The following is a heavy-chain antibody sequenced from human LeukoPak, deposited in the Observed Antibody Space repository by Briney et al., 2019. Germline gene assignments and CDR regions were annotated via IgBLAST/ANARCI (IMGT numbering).Heavy chain of an antibody. CDR3: VRDWDHYDFDS. CDR2: INPAGNYA. Sequence: GGSLRLSCAASGFTFSNYWIHWVRQAPGKGLVWVSRINPAGNYANYADSVKGRFTISRDNAKNTVYLQMNSLRAEDTALFYCVRDWDHYDFDSWGQGTLVTVSS. J-gene: IGHJ5*01. CDR1: GFTFSNYW. D-gene: IGHD3-3*01. V-gene: IGHV3-74*01.